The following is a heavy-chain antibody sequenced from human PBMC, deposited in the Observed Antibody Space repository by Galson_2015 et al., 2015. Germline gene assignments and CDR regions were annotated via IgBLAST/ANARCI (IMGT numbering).Heavy chain of an antibody. CDR3: ARASYYDSSGYPRPVNNWFDP. Sequence: SVKVSCKASGYTFSSYAISWVRQAPGQGLEWMGGIIPIFGTANYAQKFQGRVTITADESTSTAYMELSSLRSEDTAVYYCARASYYDSSGYPRPVNNWFDPWGQGTLVTVSS. J-gene: IGHJ5*02. D-gene: IGHD3-22*01. CDR1: GYTFSSYA. CDR2: IIPIFGTA. V-gene: IGHV1-69*13.